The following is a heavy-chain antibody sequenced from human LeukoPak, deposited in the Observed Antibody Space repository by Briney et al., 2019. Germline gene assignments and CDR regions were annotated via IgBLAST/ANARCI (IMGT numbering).Heavy chain of an antibody. J-gene: IGHJ1*01. CDR3: ARLHGDYAYFQP. CDR1: GYSFSDHW. V-gene: IGHV5-51*01. D-gene: IGHD4-17*01. CDR2: IYPGDSDT. Sequence: GESLKISCKGSGYSFSDHWIGWVRQMPGKGLELMGIIYPGDSDTRYRPSFQGQVTISADKSISTAYLQWSSLKASDTAMYYCARLHGDYAYFQPWGQGTLATVSS.